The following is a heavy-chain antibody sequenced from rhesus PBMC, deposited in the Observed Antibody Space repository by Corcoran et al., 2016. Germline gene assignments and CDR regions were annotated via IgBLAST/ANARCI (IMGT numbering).Heavy chain of an antibody. V-gene: IGHV2S1*01. Sequence: QVTLKESGPALVKPTQTLTLTCTFSGFSLSTSGMGVGWIRQPPGKALEWLASIYWDDDKYYNKTLKSMLTSSKDTSKNQVVLTMTNMDPVDTATYYCARVSGYEYDYGYYYTHYFDYWGQGVLVTVSS. D-gene: IGHD3S6*01. CDR3: ARVSGYEYDYGYYYTHYFDY. CDR1: GFSLSTSGMG. CDR2: IYWDDDK. J-gene: IGHJ4*01.